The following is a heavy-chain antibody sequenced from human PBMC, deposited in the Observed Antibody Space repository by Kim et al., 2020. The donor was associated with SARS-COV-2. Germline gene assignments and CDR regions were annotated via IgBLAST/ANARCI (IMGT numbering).Heavy chain of an antibody. D-gene: IGHD3-10*01. CDR3: ARVVSGSYYFDY. V-gene: IGHV3-9*01. Sequence: YADSVKGRFTTSRDNAKNSLSLRMSSLRAEDTALYYCARVVSGSYYFDYWGQRTLVTVSS. J-gene: IGHJ4*02.